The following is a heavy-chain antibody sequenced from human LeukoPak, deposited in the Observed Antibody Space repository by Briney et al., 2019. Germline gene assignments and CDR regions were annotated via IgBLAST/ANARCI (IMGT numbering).Heavy chain of an antibody. CDR3: ARGEGGYDSPFDY. CDR1: GGSISSGGYS. Sequence: SETLSLTCAVSGGSISSGGYSWSWIRQPPGKGLEWIGYIYHSGSTYYNPSLKSRVTISADRSKNQFSLKLSSVTAADTAVYYCARGEGGYDSPFDYWGQGTLVTVSS. V-gene: IGHV4-30-2*01. D-gene: IGHD5-12*01. CDR2: IYHSGST. J-gene: IGHJ4*02.